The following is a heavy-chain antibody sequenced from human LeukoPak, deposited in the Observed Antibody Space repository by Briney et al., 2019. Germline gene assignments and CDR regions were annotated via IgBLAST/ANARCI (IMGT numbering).Heavy chain of an antibody. J-gene: IGHJ6*02. CDR2: ISAYNGNT. CDR1: GYTFTSYG. CDR3: ASLRAANLPYYYGMDV. D-gene: IGHD2-15*01. V-gene: IGHV1-18*01. Sequence: GASVKVSCKASGYTFTSYGISWVRQAPGQGLEWMGWISAYNGNTNYAQKLQGRVTMTTDTSTSTAYMELRSLRSDDAAVYYCASLRAANLPYYYGMDVWGQGTTVTVSS.